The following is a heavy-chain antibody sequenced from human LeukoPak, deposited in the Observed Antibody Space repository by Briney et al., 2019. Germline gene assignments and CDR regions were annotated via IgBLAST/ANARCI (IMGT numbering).Heavy chain of an antibody. Sequence: GRSLRLSCAASGFTFSSYAMHWVRQAPGKGLEWVAVISYDGSNKYYADSVKGRFTISRDNSKNTLYLQMNSLRAEDTAVYYCARDRNYYDSSGCLDYWGQGTLVPVSS. CDR3: ARDRNYYDSSGCLDY. D-gene: IGHD3-22*01. CDR1: GFTFSSYA. V-gene: IGHV3-30-3*01. CDR2: ISYDGSNK. J-gene: IGHJ4*02.